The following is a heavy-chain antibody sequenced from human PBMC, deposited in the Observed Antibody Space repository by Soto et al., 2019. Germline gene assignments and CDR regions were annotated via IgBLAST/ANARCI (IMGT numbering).Heavy chain of an antibody. CDR3: ARDRPPGSLYGMDA. V-gene: IGHV1-18*01. J-gene: IGHJ6*02. CDR2: ISTDSGYT. CDR1: GYIFTTYG. Sequence: QIQLVQSGGEVERPGASVTVPCEASGYIFTTYGLSWVRQTPAHGLEWMGWISTDSGYTQYSQLLQGRVTMTRDTSTNTAYMELRDLTFDDTGIYYCARDRPPGSLYGMDAWGQGTAVTVSS.